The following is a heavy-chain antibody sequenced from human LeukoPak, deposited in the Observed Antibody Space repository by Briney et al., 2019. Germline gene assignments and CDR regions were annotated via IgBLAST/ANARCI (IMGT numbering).Heavy chain of an antibody. CDR1: GGSISSGSYY. Sequence: SETLSLTCTVSGGSISSGSYYWSWIRQPPGKGLEWIGEINHSGSTNYNPSLKSRVTISVDTSKNQFSLKLSSVTAADTAVYYCARRYFDWLSPRGYFQHWGQGTLVTVSS. J-gene: IGHJ1*01. D-gene: IGHD3-9*01. V-gene: IGHV4-39*07. CDR2: INHSGST. CDR3: ARRYFDWLSPRGYFQH.